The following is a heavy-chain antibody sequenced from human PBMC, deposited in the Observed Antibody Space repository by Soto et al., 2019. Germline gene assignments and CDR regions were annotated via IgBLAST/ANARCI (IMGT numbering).Heavy chain of an antibody. D-gene: IGHD5-18*01. Sequence: GASVKVSCKASGYTFTSYGIIWVRQAPGQGLEWMGWISAYNGNTNYAQKLQGRVTMTTDTSTSTAYMELRSLRSDDTAVYYCARCQKGYSYGYFFYMDVWGKGTTVTVSS. CDR2: ISAYNGNT. CDR3: ARCQKGYSYGYFFYMDV. J-gene: IGHJ6*03. CDR1: GYTFTSYG. V-gene: IGHV1-18*01.